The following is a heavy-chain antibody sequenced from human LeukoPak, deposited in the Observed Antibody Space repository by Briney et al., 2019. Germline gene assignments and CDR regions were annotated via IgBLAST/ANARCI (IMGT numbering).Heavy chain of an antibody. CDR2: IYYSGGT. CDR1: GGSISSGGYY. J-gene: IGHJ6*03. CDR3: SGGYPPYYMDV. D-gene: IGHD3-22*01. Sequence: SQTPSLTCTVSGGSISSGGYYWSWIRQHPGKGLEWIGYIYYSGGTYYNPSLKSRVTISVDTSKNQFSLKLSSVTAADTAVYYCSGGYPPYYMDVWGKGTTVTVSS. V-gene: IGHV4-31*03.